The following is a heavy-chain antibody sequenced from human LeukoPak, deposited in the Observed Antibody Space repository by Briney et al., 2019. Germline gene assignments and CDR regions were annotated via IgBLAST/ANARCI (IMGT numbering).Heavy chain of an antibody. V-gene: IGHV4-59*01. CDR2: IYYSGTT. Sequence: SETLSLTCTASGVSISSYYWSWIRQPPGKGLEWIGYIYYSGTTNYNPSLKSRVTISVDTSKNQFSLKLRSVTAADTAVYYCAREGGRTDAFDIWGQGTMVTVSS. J-gene: IGHJ3*02. D-gene: IGHD1-14*01. CDR3: AREGGRTDAFDI. CDR1: GVSISSYY.